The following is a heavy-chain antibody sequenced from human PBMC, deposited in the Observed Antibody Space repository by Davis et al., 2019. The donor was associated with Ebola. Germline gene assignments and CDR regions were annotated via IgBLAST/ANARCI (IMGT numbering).Heavy chain of an antibody. J-gene: IGHJ5*02. CDR1: GGSFSGYY. D-gene: IGHD3-3*01. CDR2: INHSGST. V-gene: IGHV4-34*01. Sequence: MPSETLSLTCAVYGGSFSGYYWSWIRQPPGKGLEWIGEINHSGSTNYNPSLKSRVTISVDTSKNQFSPKLSSVTAADTAVYYCARLDYDFWSGYSNWFDPWGQGTLVTVSS. CDR3: ARLDYDFWSGYSNWFDP.